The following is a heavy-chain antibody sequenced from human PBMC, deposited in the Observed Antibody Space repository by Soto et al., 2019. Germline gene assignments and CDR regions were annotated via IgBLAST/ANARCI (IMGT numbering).Heavy chain of an antibody. CDR3: ARVRSMDTAMAYFDY. Sequence: ASVKVSCKASGYTFTGYYMHWVRQAPGQGLEWMGWINPNSGGTNYAQKFQGWVTMTRETSISTAYMELSRLRSDDTAVYYCARVRSMDTAMAYFDYWGQGTLVTV. D-gene: IGHD5-18*01. CDR2: INPNSGGT. V-gene: IGHV1-2*04. CDR1: GYTFTGYY. J-gene: IGHJ4*02.